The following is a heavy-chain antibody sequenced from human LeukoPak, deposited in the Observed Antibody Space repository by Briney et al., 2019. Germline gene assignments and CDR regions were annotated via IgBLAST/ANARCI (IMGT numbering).Heavy chain of an antibody. D-gene: IGHD3-16*01. CDR1: GFTFSSYA. V-gene: IGHV3-23*01. Sequence: GGSLRLSCAASGFTFSSYAMSWVRQAPGKGLEWVSIISGSGASTYYGDSVKGRFTISRDNSKNMLYLQMNSLRVEDTAIYYCAKGECTVASHKPLGYWGQGTLVTVSS. CDR2: ISGSGAST. CDR3: AKGECTVASHKPLGY. J-gene: IGHJ4*02.